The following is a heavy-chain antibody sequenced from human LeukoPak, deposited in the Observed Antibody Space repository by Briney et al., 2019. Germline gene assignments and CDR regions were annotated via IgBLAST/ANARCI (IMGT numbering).Heavy chain of an antibody. D-gene: IGHD3-22*01. CDR2: IYYSGST. V-gene: IGHV4-39*01. Sequence: PSETLSLTCTVSGGSISSSSYYWGWIRQPPGRGLEWNGSIYYSGSTYYNPSLKSRVTISVDTSKNQFSLKLSSVTAADTAVYYCAKLEGDNSGFRYRTSYYYYMDVWGKGTTVTVSS. J-gene: IGHJ6*03. CDR1: GGSISSSSYY. CDR3: AKLEGDNSGFRYRTSYYYYMDV.